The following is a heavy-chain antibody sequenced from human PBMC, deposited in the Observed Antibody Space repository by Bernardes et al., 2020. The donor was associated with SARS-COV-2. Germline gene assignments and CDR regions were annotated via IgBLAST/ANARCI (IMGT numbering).Heavy chain of an antibody. J-gene: IGHJ6*02. V-gene: IGHV4-39*01. Sequence: SETLSLTCTVSGGSISSSNYYWGWIRQAPGTGLEWIGSIYSSGTTYYNPSLQGRVIESVATTENQFSLRLSFVTAADTAVYYCAGSSCGIDCYIGGLRSWDYGMDVWGQGTTVTVSS. D-gene: IGHD2-21*02. CDR3: AGSSCGIDCYIGGLRSWDYGMDV. CDR1: GGSISSSNYY. CDR2: IYSSGTT.